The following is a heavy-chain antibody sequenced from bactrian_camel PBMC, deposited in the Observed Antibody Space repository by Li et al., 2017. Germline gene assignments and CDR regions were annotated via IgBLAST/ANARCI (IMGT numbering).Heavy chain of an antibody. CDR1: GFTTSSTS. CDR3: AADQSWWHLNF. J-gene: IGHJ4*01. Sequence: QLVESGGGLVQPGGSLTLSCAASGFTTSSTSMSWFQQGPGDEREGVASIYAGGGRPHYADSVKGRFTISLDNAKKTLYLQMDSLKPEDTAVYYCAADQSWWHLNFWGQGTQVTVS. D-gene: IGHD7*01. CDR2: IYAGGGRP. V-gene: IGHV3S31*01.